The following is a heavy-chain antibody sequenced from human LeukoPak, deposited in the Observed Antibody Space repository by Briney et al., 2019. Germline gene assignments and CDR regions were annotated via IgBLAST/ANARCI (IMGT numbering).Heavy chain of an antibody. D-gene: IGHD4-17*01. CDR1: DYTFTSYG. Sequence: ASVKVSCKASDYTFTSYGINWVRQAPGKGLEWMGWISVYNGNTNYAQKLQGRVTMTTDTSTSTAYMELRSLRSDDTAVYYCARDHSDYGNFDYWGQGTLVTVSS. CDR2: ISVYNGNT. J-gene: IGHJ4*02. CDR3: ARDHSDYGNFDY. V-gene: IGHV1-18*01.